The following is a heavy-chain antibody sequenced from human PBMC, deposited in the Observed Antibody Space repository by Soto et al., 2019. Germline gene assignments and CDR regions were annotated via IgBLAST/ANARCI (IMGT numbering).Heavy chain of an antibody. CDR1: GYIFTSCW. CDR2: IYPGDSET. D-gene: IGHD3-22*01. Sequence: GESLKISCKASGYIFTSCWIGWVRQMPGKGLEWMGLIYPGDSETTYNPSFQGQVTISADRSISTAYLHWSSLKASDTAIYYCARLDHDSSGYLKGLDSWGQGTLVTVSS. CDR3: ARLDHDSSGYLKGLDS. J-gene: IGHJ4*02. V-gene: IGHV5-51*01.